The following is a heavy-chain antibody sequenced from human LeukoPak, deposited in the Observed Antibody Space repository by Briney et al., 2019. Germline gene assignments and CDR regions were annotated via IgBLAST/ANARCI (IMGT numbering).Heavy chain of an antibody. CDR1: GFTFSSYS. CDR3: ASPKRERRGGYYFDY. D-gene: IGHD1-1*01. Sequence: GGSLRLSCAASGFTFSSYSMNWVRQAPGKGLEWVSSISSSSSYIYYADSVKGRFTISRDNAKNSLYLQMNSLRAEDTAVYYCASPKRERRGGYYFDYWGQEPLVTVSS. V-gene: IGHV3-21*01. CDR2: ISSSSSYI. J-gene: IGHJ4*02.